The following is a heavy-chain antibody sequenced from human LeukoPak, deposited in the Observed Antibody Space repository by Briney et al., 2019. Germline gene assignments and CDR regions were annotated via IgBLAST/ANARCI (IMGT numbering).Heavy chain of an antibody. J-gene: IGHJ4*02. D-gene: IGHD2-15*01. V-gene: IGHV1-18*01. Sequence: ASVKVSCKASGYTFTSYGISWVRQAPGQGLEWMGWISAYNGNTNYAQKLQGRVTMTTDTSTGTAYMELRSLRSNDTAVYYCARRGSRWTQYYFDYWGQGTLVTVSS. CDR1: GYTFTSYG. CDR3: ARRGSRWTQYYFDY. CDR2: ISAYNGNT.